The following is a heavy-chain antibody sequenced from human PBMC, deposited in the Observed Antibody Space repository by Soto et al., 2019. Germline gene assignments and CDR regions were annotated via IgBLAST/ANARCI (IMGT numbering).Heavy chain of an antibody. CDR1: GFTFSSYW. V-gene: IGHV3-74*03. D-gene: IGHD1-7*01. J-gene: IGHJ4*02. Sequence: GGSLRLSCAASGFTFSSYWMHWVRQVPGKGLVWVSRINTDGSITTYLDSVKGRFTISRDNAKNTLNLQMNSLRAEDTALYYCTRGSRNSALDYWGQGTLLTVSS. CDR3: TRGSRNSALDY. CDR2: INTDGSIT.